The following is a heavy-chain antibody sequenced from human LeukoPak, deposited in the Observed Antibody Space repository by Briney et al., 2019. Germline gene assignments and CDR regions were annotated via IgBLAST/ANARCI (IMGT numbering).Heavy chain of an antibody. D-gene: IGHD6-19*01. CDR3: AKGRYSSGWYYFDY. J-gene: IGHJ4*02. Sequence: PGRSLRLSCAASGFTFSSYAMHWVRRAPGKGLDWVAVISYDGSNKYYADSVKGRFTISRDNSKNTLYLQMNSLRAEDTAVYYCAKGRYSSGWYYFDYWGQGTLVTVSS. V-gene: IGHV3-30-3*01. CDR2: ISYDGSNK. CDR1: GFTFSSYA.